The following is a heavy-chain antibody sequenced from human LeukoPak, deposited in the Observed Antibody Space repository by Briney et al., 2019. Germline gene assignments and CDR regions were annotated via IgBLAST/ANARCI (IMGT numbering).Heavy chain of an antibody. CDR2: IKQDGSEK. D-gene: IGHD2-2*02. CDR1: GFTFSSYW. V-gene: IGHV3-7*01. J-gene: IGHJ6*02. Sequence: GGSLRLSCAASGFTFSSYWMSWVRQAPGKGLEWVANIKQDGSEKYYVDSVKGRFTISRDNAKNSLYLQMNSLRAEDTAVYYCARIDIVVVPAAIRDYYYYGMDVWGQGTTDTVSS. CDR3: ARIDIVVVPAAIRDYYYYGMDV.